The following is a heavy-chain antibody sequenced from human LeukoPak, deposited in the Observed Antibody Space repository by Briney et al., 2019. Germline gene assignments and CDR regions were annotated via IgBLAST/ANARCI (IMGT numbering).Heavy chain of an antibody. CDR2: IYYSGST. Sequence: SETLSLTCTVSGGSISSSSYYWGWIRQPPGKGLEWIGSIYYSGSTYYNPSLKSRVTISVDTSKNQFSLKLSSVTAADTAVYYCARHMAEKNWNYIPDYWGQGTLVTVSS. V-gene: IGHV4-39*01. CDR3: ARHMAEKNWNYIPDY. CDR1: GGSISSSSYY. D-gene: IGHD1-7*01. J-gene: IGHJ4*02.